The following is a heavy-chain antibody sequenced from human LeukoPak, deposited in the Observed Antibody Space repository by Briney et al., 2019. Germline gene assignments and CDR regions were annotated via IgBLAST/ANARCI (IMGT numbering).Heavy chain of an antibody. J-gene: IGHJ4*02. CDR1: GFTFDDYA. Sequence: GGSLRLSCAASGFTFDDYAMHWVRQAPGKGLEWVSGISWNSGSIGYADSVKGRFTISRDNAKNSLYLQMNSLRAEDTAVYYCAKDSGYYAYFDYWGQGTLVTVSS. CDR2: ISWNSGSI. V-gene: IGHV3-9*01. CDR3: AKDSGYYAYFDY. D-gene: IGHD3-22*01.